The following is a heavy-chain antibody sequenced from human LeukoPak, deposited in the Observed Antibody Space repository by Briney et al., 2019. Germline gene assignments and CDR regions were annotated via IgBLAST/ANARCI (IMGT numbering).Heavy chain of an antibody. CDR3: ARESSSWYRVTVDY. CDR2: ISAYNGNT. V-gene: IGHV1-18*04. D-gene: IGHD6-13*01. CDR1: GYTFPSYG. J-gene: IGHJ4*02. Sequence: GASVTVSCKSSGYTFPSYGISGVRQAPGQGLEWMGWISAYNGNTNYAQKLQGRVNMTTDTYTSTAYMELRSLRSDDTAVYYCARESSSWYRVTVDYWGQGTLVTVSS.